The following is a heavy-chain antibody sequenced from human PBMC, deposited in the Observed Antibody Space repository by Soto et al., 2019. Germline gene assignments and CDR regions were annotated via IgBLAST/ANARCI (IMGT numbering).Heavy chain of an antibody. CDR2: ISAYNGNT. CDR1: GYTLISYG. Sequence: QVQLVQSGAEVKKPGASVKVSCKASGYTLISYGISWVRQAPGQGLEWMGWISAYNGNTNYAQKLQGRVTMTTDTSTSTAYRELRSLRSDDTAVYYCARATRHYTSDYDYVWGSYPANGVDYWGQGTLVTVSS. V-gene: IGHV1-18*01. D-gene: IGHD3-16*02. CDR3: ARATRHYTSDYDYVWGSYPANGVDY. J-gene: IGHJ4*02.